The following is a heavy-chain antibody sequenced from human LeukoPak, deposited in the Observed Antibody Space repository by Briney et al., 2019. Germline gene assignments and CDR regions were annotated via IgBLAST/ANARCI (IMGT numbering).Heavy chain of an antibody. Sequence: PGGSLTLSWLASGPTFGSYAMSWVSPAAGKGMEWVSAIIGSGGRTYYADSVKGRLTISRDNSKNTLYQQMNSRRAEDTAVYYCAKDLGVGLQSGADDYWGQGTLVTVSS. CDR3: AKDLGVGLQSGADDY. CDR2: IIGSGGRT. V-gene: IGHV3-23*01. CDR1: GPTFGSYA. D-gene: IGHD2-8*02. J-gene: IGHJ4*02.